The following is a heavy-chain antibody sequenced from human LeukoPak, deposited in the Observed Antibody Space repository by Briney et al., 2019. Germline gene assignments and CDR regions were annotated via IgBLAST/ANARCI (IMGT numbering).Heavy chain of an antibody. CDR3: ARDLYCTSTSCQPG. CDR1: GFTFSSYW. J-gene: IGHJ4*02. V-gene: IGHV3-74*01. Sequence: GGSLRLSCAASGFTFSSYWMNWVRQAPGKGLVWVSRIASDGSSTTYADSVKGRFTISRDNAKNTLYLQMNSLRAEDTAVYYCARDLYCTSTSCQPGWGQGTLVTVSS. CDR2: IASDGSST. D-gene: IGHD2-2*01.